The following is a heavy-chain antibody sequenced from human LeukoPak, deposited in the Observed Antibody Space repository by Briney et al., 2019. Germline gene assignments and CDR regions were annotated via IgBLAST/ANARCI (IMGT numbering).Heavy chain of an antibody. CDR1: GYMFSSYG. D-gene: IGHD3-3*01. J-gene: IGHJ4*02. V-gene: IGHV3-30*02. CDR3: AKDSFADIDY. Sequence: PGGSLRLSCAASGYMFSSYGMYRVRQAPGKGLERVAFIRHDGSIKKYADSVTGRYTISRDNSKNTLYMQMNSLRAEDTAVYYCAKDSFADIDYWGQGTLVTVSS. CDR2: IRHDGSIK.